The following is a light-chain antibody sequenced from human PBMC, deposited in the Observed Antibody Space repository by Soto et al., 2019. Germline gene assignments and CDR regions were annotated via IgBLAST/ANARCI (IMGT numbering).Light chain of an antibody. Sequence: QSALTQPASVSGSPGQSITISCTGTSSDVGGYNYVSWYQQHPGKAPKLMIYEVSNRPSGVSNRFSGSKSGNTASLTISGLQAEDEADYYCSSYTSSSTPYVFGPAPQVTVL. CDR1: SSDVGGYNY. CDR2: EVS. CDR3: SSYTSSSTPYV. J-gene: IGLJ1*01. V-gene: IGLV2-14*01.